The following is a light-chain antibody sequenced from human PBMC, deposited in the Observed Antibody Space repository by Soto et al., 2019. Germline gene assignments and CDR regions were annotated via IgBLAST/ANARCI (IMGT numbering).Light chain of an antibody. J-gene: IGLJ3*02. V-gene: IGLV2-23*01. CDR3: CSYADSNTWV. Sequence: QSALTQPASVSGSPGQSITISCTGTSSDVGSYNLVSWYQQHPGKAPRLMIYEGSKRPSGVSNRFSGSKSGNTASLTVSGLQAEDEADCYCCSYADSNTWVFGGGTKLTVL. CDR1: SSDVGSYNL. CDR2: EGS.